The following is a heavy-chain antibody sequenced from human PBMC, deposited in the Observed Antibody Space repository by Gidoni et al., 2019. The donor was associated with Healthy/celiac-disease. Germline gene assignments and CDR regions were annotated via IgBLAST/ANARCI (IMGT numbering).Heavy chain of an antibody. V-gene: IGHV3-9*01. Sequence: EVQLVESGGGLVQPGRSLRLSCAASGFTFDDYAMHWVRQAPGKGLEWVSGISWNSGSIGYADSVKGRFTISRDNAKNSLYLQMNSLRAEDTALYYCAKGGDVVAAAGYYFDYWGQGTLVTVSS. D-gene: IGHD6-13*01. CDR1: GFTFDDYA. CDR3: AKGGDVVAAAGYYFDY. CDR2: ISWNSGSI. J-gene: IGHJ4*02.